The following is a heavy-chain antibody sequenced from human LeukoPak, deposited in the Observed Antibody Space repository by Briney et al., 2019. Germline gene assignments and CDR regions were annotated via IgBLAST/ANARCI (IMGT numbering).Heavy chain of an antibody. V-gene: IGHV3-21*01. CDR2: ISSSSRYI. CDR3: ARAFDTSWDYYYMDV. Sequence: GGSLRLSCAASGFTFSSYSMNWVRQAPGKGLEWVSSISSSSRYIYYADSVKGRFTISRDDAKNSLYLQMNSLRAEDTAVYYCARAFDTSWDYYYMDVWGKGTTVTVSS. D-gene: IGHD2-2*01. J-gene: IGHJ6*03. CDR1: GFTFSSYS.